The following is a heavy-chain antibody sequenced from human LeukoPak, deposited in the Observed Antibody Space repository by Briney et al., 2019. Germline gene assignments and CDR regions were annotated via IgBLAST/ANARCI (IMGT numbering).Heavy chain of an antibody. Sequence: ASVKVSCKASGYTFTSYGISWVRQAPGQGLEWMGWISAYNGNTNYAQKLQGRVTMTTDTSTSTAYMELRSLRSDDTAVYYCARAHYDSSGYLRGMFDYWGQGTLVTVSS. CDR3: ARAHYDSSGYLRGMFDY. CDR1: GYTFTSYG. D-gene: IGHD3-22*01. V-gene: IGHV1-18*01. CDR2: ISAYNGNT. J-gene: IGHJ4*02.